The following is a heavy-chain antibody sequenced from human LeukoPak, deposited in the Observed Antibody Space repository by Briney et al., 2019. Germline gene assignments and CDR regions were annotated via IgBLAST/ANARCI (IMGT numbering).Heavy chain of an antibody. Sequence: GRSLRLSCAASGFTFSSYAISCVRQAPGKGLELVSGMSGSGGSTYYADSVKGRFTISRDNSKNTLYLQMNSLRAKDTAVYYCAKALCGDYVFLFDYWGQRTLVTVST. D-gene: IGHD4-17*01. CDR2: MSGSGGST. CDR1: GFTFSSYA. J-gene: IGHJ4*02. V-gene: IGHV3-23*01. CDR3: AKALCGDYVFLFDY.